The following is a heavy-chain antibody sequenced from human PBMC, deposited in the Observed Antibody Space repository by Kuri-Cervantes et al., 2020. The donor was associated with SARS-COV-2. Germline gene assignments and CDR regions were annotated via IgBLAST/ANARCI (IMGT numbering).Heavy chain of an antibody. CDR1: GLAFGDYA. V-gene: IGHV3-49*03. Sequence: GGSLTPSCLTAGLAFGDYAMSWLRQAPGKGLEWIGFIRSKAYGGTTEYASSVKGKFSISRDDSETVIYLQMNSPQTEDTSVYYCSRGPIVPTFYSFAPHFDSWGQGSMVTVSS. CDR3: SRGPIVPTFYSFAPHFDS. D-gene: IGHD2-8*01. J-gene: IGHJ4*02. CDR2: IRSKAYGGTT.